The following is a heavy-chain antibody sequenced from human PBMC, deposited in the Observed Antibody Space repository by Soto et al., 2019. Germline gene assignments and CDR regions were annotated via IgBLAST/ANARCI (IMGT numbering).Heavy chain of an antibody. CDR2: ISYDGSNK. CDR3: AKDQNDFWSGYSIDAFDI. V-gene: IGHV3-30*18. Sequence: QVQLVESGGGVVQPGRSLRLSCAASGFTFSSYGMNWVRQAPGKGLEWVAVISYDGSNKYYADSVKGRFTISRDNSKNTLYLQMNRLRAEDTAVYYCAKDQNDFWSGYSIDAFDIWGQGTMVTVSS. J-gene: IGHJ3*02. D-gene: IGHD3-3*01. CDR1: GFTFSSYG.